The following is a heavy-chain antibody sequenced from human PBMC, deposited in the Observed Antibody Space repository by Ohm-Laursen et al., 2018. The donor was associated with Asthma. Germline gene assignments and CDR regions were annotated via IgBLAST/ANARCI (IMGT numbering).Heavy chain of an antibody. CDR2: IHYGGST. J-gene: IGHJ4*02. Sequence: TLSLTCTVSGGSIRGGDYYWSWIRQHPGKGLEWIGYIHYGGSTYYNPSLKSRVTISVDTSKNQFSLKLSSVTAADTAVYYCVSGYDSYCFDYWGQGTLVTVSS. D-gene: IGHD5-12*01. CDR1: GGSIRGGDYY. CDR3: VSGYDSYCFDY. V-gene: IGHV4-31*03.